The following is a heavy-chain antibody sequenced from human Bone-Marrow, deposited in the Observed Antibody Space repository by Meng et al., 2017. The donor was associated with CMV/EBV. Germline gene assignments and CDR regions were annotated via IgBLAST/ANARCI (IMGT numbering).Heavy chain of an antibody. CDR2: INPNSGGT. J-gene: IGHJ4*02. CDR3: SYGSGSYYPFDY. Sequence: QVQQVQSGAGVKKPGASVKVSCKASGYTFTGYYMHWGRQAPGQGLEWMGWINPNSGGTNYAQKFQGRVTMTRDTSISTAYMELSRLRSDDTAVYYCSYGSGSYYPFDYWGQGTLVTVSS. CDR1: GYTFTGYY. D-gene: IGHD3-10*01. V-gene: IGHV1-2*02.